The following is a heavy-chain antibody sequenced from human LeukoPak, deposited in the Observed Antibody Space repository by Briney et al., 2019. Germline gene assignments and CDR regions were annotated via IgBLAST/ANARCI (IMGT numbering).Heavy chain of an antibody. Sequence: GASVKVSCKASGYTFTSYGISWVRQAPGQGLEWMGWISAYNGNTSYAQKFQGRVTMTTDTFTSTASMELRSLRSDDTAVYYCARGDGSVFHPAANDAFDIWGQGTMVTVSS. CDR2: ISAYNGNT. CDR1: GYTFTSYG. V-gene: IGHV1-18*01. D-gene: IGHD2-2*01. J-gene: IGHJ3*02. CDR3: ARGDGSVFHPAANDAFDI.